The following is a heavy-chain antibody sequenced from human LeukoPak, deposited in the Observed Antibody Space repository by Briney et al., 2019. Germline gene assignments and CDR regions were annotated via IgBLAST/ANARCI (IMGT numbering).Heavy chain of an antibody. CDR1: GCTFSSYW. Sequence: PGGSLRLSCAASGCTFSSYWMNWARQAPGKGLEWVSAISGSGGSTYYADSVKGRFTISRDNSKNTLYLQMNSLRAEDTAVYYCAKTYNYYDSSGYPDYWGQGALVTVSS. D-gene: IGHD3-22*01. J-gene: IGHJ4*02. CDR2: ISGSGGST. V-gene: IGHV3-23*01. CDR3: AKTYNYYDSSGYPDY.